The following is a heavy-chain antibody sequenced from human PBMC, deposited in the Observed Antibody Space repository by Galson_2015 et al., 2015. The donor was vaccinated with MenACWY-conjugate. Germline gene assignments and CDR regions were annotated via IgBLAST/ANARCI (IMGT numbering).Heavy chain of an antibody. D-gene: IGHD2-15*01. CDR3: ARVLGGYFSGGSCYSSNWFDP. V-gene: IGHV1-18*01. Sequence: SVKVSCKASGYTFTSYGISWVRQAPGQGLEWMGWISAYSGNTNYAQKLQGRATMTTDTSTSTAYMELRSLRSDDTAVYYCARVLGGYFSGGSCYSSNWFDPWGQGTLVPVSS. J-gene: IGHJ5*02. CDR1: GYTFTSYG. CDR2: ISAYSGNT.